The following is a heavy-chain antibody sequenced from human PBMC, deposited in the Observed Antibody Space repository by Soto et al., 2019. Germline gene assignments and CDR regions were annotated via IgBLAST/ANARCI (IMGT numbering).Heavy chain of an antibody. D-gene: IGHD2-2*01. Sequence: ASVKVSCKASGYTFTSYAMHWVRQAPGQRLEWMGWINAGNGNTKYSQKFQGRVTITRDTSASTAYMELSSLRSEDTAVYYCARGGLPIVVVPAAIDYWGQGTLVTVSS. V-gene: IGHV1-3*01. CDR1: GYTFTSYA. CDR2: INAGNGNT. CDR3: ARGGLPIVVVPAAIDY. J-gene: IGHJ4*02.